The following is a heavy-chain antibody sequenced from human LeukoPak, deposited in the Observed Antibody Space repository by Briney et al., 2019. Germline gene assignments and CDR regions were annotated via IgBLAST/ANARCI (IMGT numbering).Heavy chain of an antibody. V-gene: IGHV3-30*02. CDR3: AKDQTWLQATHDAFDI. J-gene: IGHJ3*02. D-gene: IGHD5-18*01. CDR2: IRYDGSNK. Sequence: AGGSLRLSCAASGFTFSSYGMHWVRQAPGKGLEWVAFIRYDGSNKYYADSVKGRFTISRDNSKNTLYLQMNSLRAEDTAVYYCAKDQTWLQATHDAFDIWGQGTMVTVSS. CDR1: GFTFSSYG.